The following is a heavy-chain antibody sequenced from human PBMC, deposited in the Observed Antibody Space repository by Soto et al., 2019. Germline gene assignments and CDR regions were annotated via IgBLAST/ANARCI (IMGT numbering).Heavy chain of an antibody. CDR1: GFTFDDYA. D-gene: IGHD2-15*01. CDR3: AKGGIVVAEGWFDP. V-gene: IGHV3-9*01. J-gene: IGHJ5*02. CDR2: ISWNSGSI. Sequence: EVQLVESGGGLVQPGRSLRLSCAASGFTFDDYAMHWVRQAPGKGLEWVSGISWNSGSIGYADSVKGRFTISRDNAKNSLYLQMNSLRAADTALYYCAKGGIVVAEGWFDPWGQGTLVTVSS.